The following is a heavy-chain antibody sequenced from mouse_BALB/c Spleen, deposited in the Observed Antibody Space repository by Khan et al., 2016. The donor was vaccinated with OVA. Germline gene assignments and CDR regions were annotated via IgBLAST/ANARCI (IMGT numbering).Heavy chain of an antibody. CDR2: IYPGNGYT. CDR3: AAAYYRNYFDY. D-gene: IGHD2-14*01. Sequence: VQLQQPGAELGRPGSSVKLSCKTSGFTFTSYGIKWVKQRPGQGLEWIGYIYPGNGYTVYNEKFQGKATLTSDTSSSTAYMQLRSLTSEDSASYFWAAAYYRNYFDYWGQGTTLTVSS. V-gene: IGHV1S134*01. CDR1: GFTFTSYG. J-gene: IGHJ2*01.